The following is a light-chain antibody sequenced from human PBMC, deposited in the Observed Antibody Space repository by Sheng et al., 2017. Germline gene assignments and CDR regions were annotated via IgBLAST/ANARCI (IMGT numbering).Light chain of an antibody. J-gene: IGKJ1*01. CDR2: KAS. V-gene: IGKV1-5*03. Sequence: DIQMTQSPSTLSASVGDIVTITCRTSQSISGWLAWYQQKPGRAPKLLIYKASSLESGVPSRFSGSGSGTEFTLTISSLHPDDVATYYCQEYASYSWTFGQGTKVEIK. CDR1: QSISGW. CDR3: QEYASYSWT.